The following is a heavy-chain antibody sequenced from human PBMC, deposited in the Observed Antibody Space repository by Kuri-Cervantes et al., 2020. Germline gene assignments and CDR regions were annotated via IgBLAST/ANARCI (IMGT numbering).Heavy chain of an antibody. Sequence: ASVKVSCKASGYTFTSYDITWVRQATGQGLEWLGWMNPHSGNTGYAQKFQGRVTMTWNPSINTAYMELSSLRSEDTAVYYCARALYYYDNRAQYTHYPFDLWGQGTMVTVSS. CDR2: MNPHSGNT. CDR1: GYTFTSYD. CDR3: ARALYYYDNRAQYTHYPFDL. D-gene: IGHD3-22*01. V-gene: IGHV1-8*02. J-gene: IGHJ3*01.